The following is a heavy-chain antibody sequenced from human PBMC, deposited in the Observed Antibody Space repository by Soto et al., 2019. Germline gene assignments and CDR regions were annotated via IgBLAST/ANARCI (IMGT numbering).Heavy chain of an antibody. Sequence: GASVKVSCKASGGFVRSDPISWVRQAPGQGPEWIGGIIPVFGSPTYAEKFQGRVTITADESPRTAYLELTSLKSEDTAVYFCAKGEGQWELPLWGQGTQVTVSS. CDR2: IIPVFGSP. J-gene: IGHJ4*02. CDR1: GGFVRSDP. CDR3: AKGEGQWELPL. D-gene: IGHD1-7*01. V-gene: IGHV1-69*13.